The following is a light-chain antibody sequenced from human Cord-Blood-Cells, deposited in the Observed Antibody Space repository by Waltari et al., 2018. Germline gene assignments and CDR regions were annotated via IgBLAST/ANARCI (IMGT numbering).Light chain of an antibody. J-gene: IGKJ4*01. V-gene: IGKV2-28*01. CDR3: MQGLQTLS. CDR2: LAS. CDR1: QRLLPSNGHNY. Sequence: DLVLTQSPLSLPVTRGEPASTCCRSDQRLLPSNGHNYLDWYLQKPGQSPQLLISLASNRAPGVPDRFSGSGSGTNFTLKISRVVAEDVGVYYCMQGLQTLSFGGGTKMEI.